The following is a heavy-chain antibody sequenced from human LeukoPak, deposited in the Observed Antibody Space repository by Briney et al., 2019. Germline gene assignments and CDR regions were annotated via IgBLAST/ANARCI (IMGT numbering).Heavy chain of an antibody. CDR2: LRGDGET. J-gene: IGHJ4*02. CDR1: GFIFSNYA. Sequence: RGSLRLSCVASGFIFSNYAMSWVRQAPARELEWVSSLRGDGETFYADSVKGRFTLSRDESRNTVYLHLNILRVEDAAIYYCAKASWVSTADAVLWGQGTVVTVT. V-gene: IGHV3-23*01. D-gene: IGHD3-16*01. CDR3: AKASWVSTADAVL.